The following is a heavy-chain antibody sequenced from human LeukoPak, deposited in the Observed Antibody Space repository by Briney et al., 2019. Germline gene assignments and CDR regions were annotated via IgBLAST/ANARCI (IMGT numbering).Heavy chain of an antibody. Sequence: ASVKVSCKASGYTFTSYYMRWVRQAPGQGLEWMGIVPGQSHHDRDMSTSTVYMELSSLRSEDTAVYYCARDILYCSGGSCSRSYYFDYWGQGTLVTVSS. CDR3: ARDILYCSGGSCSRSYYFDY. D-gene: IGHD2-15*01. V-gene: IGHV1-46*01. J-gene: IGHJ4*02. CDR1: GYTFTSYY.